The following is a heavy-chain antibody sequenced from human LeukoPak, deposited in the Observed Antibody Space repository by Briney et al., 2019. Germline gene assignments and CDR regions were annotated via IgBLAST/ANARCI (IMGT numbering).Heavy chain of an antibody. CDR3: AKATYDILTGYLLQGGVGYFDY. CDR2: ISWNSGSI. D-gene: IGHD3-9*01. CDR1: GFTFDDYA. V-gene: IGHV3-9*01. J-gene: IGHJ4*02. Sequence: HPGRSLRLSCAASGFTFDDYAMHWVRQAPGKGLEWVSGISWNSGSIGYADSVKGRFTISRDNAKNSLYLQMNSLRAEDTALYYCAKATYDILTGYLLQGGVGYFDYWGQGTLVTVSS.